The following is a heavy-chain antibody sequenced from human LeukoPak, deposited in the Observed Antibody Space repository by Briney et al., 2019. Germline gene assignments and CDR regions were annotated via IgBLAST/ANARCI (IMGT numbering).Heavy chain of an antibody. CDR2: INPNRGGT. V-gene: IGHV1-2*02. CDR1: GYTFTGYY. J-gene: IGHJ4*02. CDR3: ARDYDFWGGYLDY. D-gene: IGHD3-3*01. Sequence: ASVKVSCKASGYTFTGYYMHWVRQAPGQGLEWMGWINPNRGGTNYAQKFQGRVTMTRDTSISTAYMELSRLTSDDTAVYYCARDYDFWGGYLDYWGQGTLVTVSS.